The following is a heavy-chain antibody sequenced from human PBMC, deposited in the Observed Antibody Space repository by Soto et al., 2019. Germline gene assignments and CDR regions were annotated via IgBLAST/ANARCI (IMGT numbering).Heavy chain of an antibody. Sequence: QITLKGSGPTQVKPTQTLTLTCTASGLSFGTSGVGVGWIRQPPGEALEWLALIYWNDDKRYSPSLKSSLTITKDTSKNQVVLTMTNVDPVDTATYYCASMTTVATAAFDIWGQGTMVTVSS. D-gene: IGHD4-17*01. J-gene: IGHJ3*02. CDR3: ASMTTVATAAFDI. V-gene: IGHV2-5*01. CDR1: GLSFGTSGVG. CDR2: IYWNDDK.